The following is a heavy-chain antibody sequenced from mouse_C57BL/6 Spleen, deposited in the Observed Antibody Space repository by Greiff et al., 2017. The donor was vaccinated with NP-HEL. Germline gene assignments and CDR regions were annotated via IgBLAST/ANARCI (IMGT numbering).Heavy chain of an antibody. D-gene: IGHD3-2*02. CDR2: ISNGGGST. CDR3: ARQGGTAQATFFFDY. Sequence: EVKRVESGGGLVQPGGSLKLSCAASGFTFSDYYMYWVRQTPEKRLEWVAYISNGGGSTYYPDTVKGRFTISRDNAKNTLYLQMSRLKSEDTAMYYCARQGGTAQATFFFDYWGQGTTLTVSS. J-gene: IGHJ2*01. CDR1: GFTFSDYY. V-gene: IGHV5-12*01.